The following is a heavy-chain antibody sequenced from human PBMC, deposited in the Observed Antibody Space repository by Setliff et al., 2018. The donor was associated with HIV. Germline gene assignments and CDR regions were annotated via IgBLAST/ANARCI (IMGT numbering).Heavy chain of an antibody. CDR3: ARSIYGSGTYPLDI. J-gene: IGHJ4*02. Sequence: SETLSLTCTVSGGSIRSDSYYWNWLRQTPGKGLEWIAYTFDNGNTDYNPSLKSRAIMSIDRSRNQFSLKVHSVTAADTAVYYCARSIYGSGTYPLDIWGQGILVTVS. D-gene: IGHD3-10*01. CDR1: GGSIRSDSYY. V-gene: IGHV4-61*01. CDR2: TFDNGNT.